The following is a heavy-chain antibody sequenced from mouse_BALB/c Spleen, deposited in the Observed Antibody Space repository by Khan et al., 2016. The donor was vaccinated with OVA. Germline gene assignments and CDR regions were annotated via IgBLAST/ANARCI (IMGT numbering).Heavy chain of an antibody. V-gene: IGHV1S81*02. J-gene: IGHJ3*01. Sequence: QVQLQQAGAELVKPGASVKLSCKASGYTFTSYYMYWVKQRPGQGLEWIGETNPSNGGTNVNEKIKSKATLTVDKSSSTAYMEVSSLTSADAAVYCCTRGGDGRPFAYWGQGTLVTVSA. D-gene: IGHD1-1*01. CDR1: GYTFTSYY. CDR2: TNPSNGGT. CDR3: TRGGDGRPFAY.